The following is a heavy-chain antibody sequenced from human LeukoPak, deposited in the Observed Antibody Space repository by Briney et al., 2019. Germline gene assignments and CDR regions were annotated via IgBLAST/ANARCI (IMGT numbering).Heavy chain of an antibody. V-gene: IGHV1-2*02. J-gene: IGHJ3*02. CDR2: INPNSGDT. Sequence: ASVKVSCKASGYTFTDYYMHWLRQAPGQGLEWMGWINPNSGDTNSAQKFQGRVTMTRDTSISTAYMELTRLRSDDMAVYYCARSQAEPGAFDIWGQGTMVTVSS. CDR1: GYTFTDYY. D-gene: IGHD1-26*01. CDR3: ARSQAEPGAFDI.